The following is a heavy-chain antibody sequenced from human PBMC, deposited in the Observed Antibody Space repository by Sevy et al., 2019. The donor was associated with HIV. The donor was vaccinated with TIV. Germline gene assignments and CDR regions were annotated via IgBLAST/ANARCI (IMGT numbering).Heavy chain of an antibody. Sequence: SETLSLTCTVSGGSISSSSYYWGWIRQPPGKGLEGIGSIYYSGSTYYNPSLKSRFTISVDTSKNQFSLKLSSVTAADKAVYYCARKGEKTPSSGWYELGMDVWGQGTTVTVSS. CDR1: GGSISSSSYY. CDR2: IYYSGST. J-gene: IGHJ6*02. V-gene: IGHV4-39*01. CDR3: ARKGEKTPSSGWYELGMDV. D-gene: IGHD6-19*01.